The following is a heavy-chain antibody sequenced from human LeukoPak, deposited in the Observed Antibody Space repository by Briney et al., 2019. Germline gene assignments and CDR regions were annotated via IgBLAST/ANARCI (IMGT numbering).Heavy chain of an antibody. J-gene: IGHJ4*02. V-gene: IGHV3-66*02. CDR3: VRDKSEYRYAYWSDY. CDR1: GFTLSSNY. D-gene: IGHD5-18*01. CDR2: ICSGGRT. Sequence: PGGSLRLSCAASGFTLSSNYMSWVRQAPGKGLEWVSVICSGGRTYSSDSAKGRFTIFRDNYKNTMSLQTISRHAQDPPVHYFVRDKSEYRYAYWSDYLGQGTRVTVPS.